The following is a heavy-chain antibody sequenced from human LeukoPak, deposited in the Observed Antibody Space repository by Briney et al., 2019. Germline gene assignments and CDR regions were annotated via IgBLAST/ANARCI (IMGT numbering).Heavy chain of an antibody. CDR3: TRGGAADY. D-gene: IGHD4-17*01. V-gene: IGHV1-8*01. Sequence: AAVTVSYQDSGYTFNNKYINGLGQAAGQEIDWMGWVSAYSGDTAYPPHFRGRVTITTDTSINTAYMALTSPTSEDTAISYCTRGGAADYWGQGTLVTVSS. CDR1: GYTFNNKY. CDR2: VSAYSGDT. J-gene: IGHJ4*02.